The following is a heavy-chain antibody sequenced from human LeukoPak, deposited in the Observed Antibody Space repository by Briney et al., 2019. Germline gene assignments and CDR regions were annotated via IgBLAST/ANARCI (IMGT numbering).Heavy chain of an antibody. D-gene: IGHD4-17*01. J-gene: IGHJ4*02. Sequence: GGSLRPSCAASGFTLSNYSMNWVRQAPGKGLEWVAFISSSSSYIFYADSLKGRFTISRDNAKNSLYLQMNSLRADDTAVYYCARDLAYGDDGLWGQGTLVTVSS. CDR3: ARDLAYGDDGL. CDR1: GFTLSNYS. CDR2: ISSSSSYI. V-gene: IGHV3-21*01.